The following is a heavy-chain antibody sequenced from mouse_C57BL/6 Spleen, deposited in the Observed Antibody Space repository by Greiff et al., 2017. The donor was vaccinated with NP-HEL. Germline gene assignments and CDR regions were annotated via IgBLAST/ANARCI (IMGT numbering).Heavy chain of an antibody. CDR2: IYPGDGDT. J-gene: IGHJ4*01. D-gene: IGHD1-1*01. V-gene: IGHV1-82*01. CDR3: AKSYWGYAMDY. CDR1: GYAFSSSW. Sequence: QVHVKQSGPELVKPGASVKISCKASGYAFSSSWMNWVKQRPGKGLEWIGRIYPGDGDTNYNGKFKGKATLTADKSSSTAYMQLSSLTSEDSAVYFCAKSYWGYAMDYWGQGTSVTVSS.